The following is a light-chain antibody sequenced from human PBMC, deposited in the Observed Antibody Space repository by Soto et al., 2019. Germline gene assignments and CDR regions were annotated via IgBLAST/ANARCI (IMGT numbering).Light chain of an antibody. CDR3: SSYTSGSSHYV. CDR1: SSDVGAYYS. V-gene: IGLV2-14*01. Sequence: QSALTQPASVSGSPGQSITISCTGTSSDVGAYYSVSWYQHHPGKAPKLIIYGVTNRPSGVSNRFSGSKSGNTASLTISGLQAADEADYHCSSYTSGSSHYVFGTGTKLTVL. CDR2: GVT. J-gene: IGLJ1*01.